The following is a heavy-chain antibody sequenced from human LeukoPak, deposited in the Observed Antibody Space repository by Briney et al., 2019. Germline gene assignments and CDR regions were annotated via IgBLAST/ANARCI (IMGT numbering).Heavy chain of an antibody. D-gene: IGHD6-13*01. J-gene: IGHJ4*02. V-gene: IGHV3-23*01. Sequence: PGGSLRLSCAASGFTFGSSAMCWVRQAPGKRPEWVSTFSRSGPDTYYADSVKGRFTIFRDNSKNTLYLQMNSLRAEDTAVYHCAKGSLGSWYYFDYWGQGTLVTVSP. CDR3: AKGSLGSWYYFDY. CDR1: GFTFGSSA. CDR2: FSRSGPDT.